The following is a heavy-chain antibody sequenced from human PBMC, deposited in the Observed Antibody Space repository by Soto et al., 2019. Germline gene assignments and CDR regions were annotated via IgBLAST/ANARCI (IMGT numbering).Heavy chain of an antibody. Sequence: LRLSCAASGFTFSSYAMHWVRQAPGKGLEWVAVISYDGSNKYYADSVKGRFTISRDNSKNTLYLQMNSLRAEDTAVYYCARALLGYYYDSSGYPVLGYWGQGTLVTVSS. J-gene: IGHJ4*02. CDR2: ISYDGSNK. CDR3: ARALLGYYYDSSGYPVLGY. D-gene: IGHD3-22*01. V-gene: IGHV3-30-3*01. CDR1: GFTFSSYA.